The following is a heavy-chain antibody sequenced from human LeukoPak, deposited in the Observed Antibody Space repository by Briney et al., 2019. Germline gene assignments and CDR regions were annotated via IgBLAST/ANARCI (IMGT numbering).Heavy chain of an antibody. J-gene: IGHJ4*02. V-gene: IGHV4-38-2*02. CDR3: ARSGTGLLRYYFDY. Sequence: SETLSLTCTVSGYSITSGYYWGWIRQPPGKGLEWIGSIYHSGSTYYNPSLKSRVTISVNTSKNQFSLRLSSVTAADTAVYYCARSGTGLLRYYFDYWGQGTLVTVSS. CDR1: GYSITSGYY. D-gene: IGHD3-22*01. CDR2: IYHSGST.